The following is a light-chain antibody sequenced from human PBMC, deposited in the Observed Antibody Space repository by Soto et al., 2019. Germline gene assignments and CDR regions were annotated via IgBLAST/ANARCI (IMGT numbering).Light chain of an antibody. V-gene: IGLV2-11*01. J-gene: IGLJ3*02. CDR2: DVS. CDR3: CTYAGSYTWV. CDR1: SSDVGGYNY. Sequence: QSALTQPRSVSGSPGQSVTISCTGTSSDVGGYNYVSWYQQHPGKAPKLMIYDVSKRPSGFPDRFSGSKSGNTSSLTISGLQAEDEADYYCCTYAGSYTWVFGGRTKLTVL.